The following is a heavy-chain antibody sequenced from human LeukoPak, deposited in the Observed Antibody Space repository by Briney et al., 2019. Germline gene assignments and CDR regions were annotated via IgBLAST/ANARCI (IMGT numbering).Heavy chain of an antibody. D-gene: IGHD3-10*01. J-gene: IGHJ4*02. CDR1: GFTFSSYS. Sequence: PGGSLRLSCAASGFTFSSYSMNWVRQAPGKGLEWVSYISSSSSTIYYADSVKGRFTTSRDNAKNSLYLQMNSLRAEDTAVYYCARGRVITMVRGVLVYWGQGTLVTVSS. CDR2: ISSSSSTI. CDR3: ARGRVITMVRGVLVY. V-gene: IGHV3-48*01.